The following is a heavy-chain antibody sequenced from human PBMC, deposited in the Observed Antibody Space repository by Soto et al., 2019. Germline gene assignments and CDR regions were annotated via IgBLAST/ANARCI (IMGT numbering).Heavy chain of an antibody. CDR1: GGSISSYY. D-gene: IGHD3-22*01. CDR2: IYYSGST. CDR3: ASGRYDSSGYYLTHYDY. J-gene: IGHJ4*02. V-gene: IGHV4-59*01. Sequence: SSETLSLTCTVSGGSISSYYWSWIRQPPGKGLEWIGYIYYSGSTNYNPSLKSRVTISVDTSKNQFSLKLSSVTAADTAVYYCASGRYDSSGYYLTHYDYWGQGTLVTVS.